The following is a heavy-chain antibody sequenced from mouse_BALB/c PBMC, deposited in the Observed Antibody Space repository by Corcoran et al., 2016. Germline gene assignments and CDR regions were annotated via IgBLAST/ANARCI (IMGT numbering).Heavy chain of an antibody. D-gene: IGHD1-1*01. CDR3: ARKDYGSSSHWYFDF. V-gene: IGHV9-1*02. Sequence: QIQLVQSGPELKKPGETVKISCKASGYTFTNYGMNWVKQAPGKGLKWMGWINTYTGEPTYADDFKGRFAFSLETSASTAYLQINNLKNEDMATYFCARKDYGSSSHWYFDFWGAGTTVTVSS. J-gene: IGHJ1*01. CDR2: INTYTGEP. CDR1: GYTFTNYG.